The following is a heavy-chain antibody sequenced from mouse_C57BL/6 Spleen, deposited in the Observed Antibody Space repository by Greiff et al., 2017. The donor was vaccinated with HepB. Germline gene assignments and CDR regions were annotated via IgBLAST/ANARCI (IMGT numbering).Heavy chain of an antibody. V-gene: IGHV1-82*01. D-gene: IGHD2-4*01. J-gene: IGHJ2*01. CDR3: ARGEDYAYYFDY. Sequence: VQGVESGPELVKPGASVKISCKASGYAFSSSWMNWVKQRPGKGLEWIGRIYPGDGDTNYNGKFKGKATLTADKSSSTAYMQLSSLTSEDSAVYFCARGEDYAYYFDYWGQGTTLTVSS. CDR1: GYAFSSSW. CDR2: IYPGDGDT.